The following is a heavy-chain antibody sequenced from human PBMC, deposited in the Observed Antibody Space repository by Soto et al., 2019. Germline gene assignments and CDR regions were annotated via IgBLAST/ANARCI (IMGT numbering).Heavy chain of an antibody. J-gene: IGHJ5*02. CDR1: GYTFTRYT. Sequence: ASVKVSCKASGYTFTRYTMNWVRQAPGQRLEWMGWINPDNGNTKSSQKFQDRVIVTRDTSASTAYTDLSSLRSEDTAVYYCARGIATGQLDPWGQGTLVTVSS. V-gene: IGHV1-3*01. CDR3: ARGIATGQLDP. CDR2: INPDNGNT. D-gene: IGHD2-15*01.